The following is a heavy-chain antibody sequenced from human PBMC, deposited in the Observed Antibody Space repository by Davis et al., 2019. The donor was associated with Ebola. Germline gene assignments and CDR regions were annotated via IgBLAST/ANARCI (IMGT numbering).Heavy chain of an antibody. J-gene: IGHJ3*02. CDR3: ARWEWLRRAFDI. Sequence: ETLSLTCAVYGGSFSGYYWSWVRQAPGKGLEWVANIKQDGSEKYYVDSVKGRFTISRDNAKNSLYLQMNSLRAEDTAVYYCARWEWLRRAFDIWGQGTMVTVSS. V-gene: IGHV3-7*01. CDR2: IKQDGSEK. CDR1: GGSFSGYY. D-gene: IGHD5-12*01.